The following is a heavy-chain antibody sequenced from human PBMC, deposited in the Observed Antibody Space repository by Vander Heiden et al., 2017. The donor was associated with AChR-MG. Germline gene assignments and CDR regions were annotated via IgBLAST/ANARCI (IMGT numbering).Heavy chain of an antibody. CDR2: IIPIFGTA. D-gene: IGHD2-15*01. V-gene: IGHV1-69*06. CDR3: ARGSVPEGYCSGGSCYLQFDY. Sequence: QVQLVQSGAEVKKPGSSVKVSCKASGGTFSSYAINWVRQAPGQGLEWRGGIIPIFGTANYAQKFQGRVTITADKSTSTAYMELSSLRSEDTAVYYCARGSVPEGYCSGGSCYLQFDYWGQGTLVTVSS. CDR1: GGTFSSYA. J-gene: IGHJ4*02.